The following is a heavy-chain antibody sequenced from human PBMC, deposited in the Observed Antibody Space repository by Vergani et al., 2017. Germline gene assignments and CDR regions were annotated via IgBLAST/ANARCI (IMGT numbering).Heavy chain of an antibody. CDR1: GGSISSSSYY. CDR2: IYYSGST. V-gene: IGHV4-39*01. Sequence: QLQLQESGPGLVKPSETLSLTCTVSGGSISSSSYYWGWIRQPPGKGLEWIGSIYYSGSTYYNPSLKSRVTISVDTSKNQFSLKLSSVTAADTALYYCARHTSPRIEDYFDYWGQGTLVTVSS. J-gene: IGHJ4*02. CDR3: ARHTSPRIEDYFDY. D-gene: IGHD2-2*01.